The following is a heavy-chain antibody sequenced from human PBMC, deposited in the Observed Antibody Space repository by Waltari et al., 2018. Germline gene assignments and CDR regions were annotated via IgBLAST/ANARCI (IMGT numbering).Heavy chain of an antibody. Sequence: QVQLQESGPGLVKPSETLSLTCAVYGGSFSGYYWSWIRQPPGKGLEWIGEINHSGSTNYNPSLKSRVTISVDTSKNQFSLKLSSVTAADTAVYYCASRTPYYYDSSGLNWGQGTLVTVSS. D-gene: IGHD3-22*01. CDR3: ASRTPYYYDSSGLN. J-gene: IGHJ4*02. V-gene: IGHV4-34*01. CDR2: INHSGST. CDR1: GGSFSGYY.